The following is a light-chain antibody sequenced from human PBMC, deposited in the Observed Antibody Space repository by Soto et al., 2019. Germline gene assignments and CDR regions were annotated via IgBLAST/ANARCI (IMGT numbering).Light chain of an antibody. CDR3: QQYNSYAIT. Sequence: DIQMTQSPSTLSASVGDRVTITCRASQSISSWFAWYQQKPGKAPKLLIYKASSLESGVPPRFSGSGTGTEFTLTISSLQPDDFATYYCQQYNSYAITFGQGTRQEIK. J-gene: IGKJ5*01. V-gene: IGKV1-5*03. CDR1: QSISSW. CDR2: KAS.